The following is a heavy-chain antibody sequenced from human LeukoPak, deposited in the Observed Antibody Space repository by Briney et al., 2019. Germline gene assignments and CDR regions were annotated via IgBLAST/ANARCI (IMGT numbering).Heavy chain of an antibody. D-gene: IGHD6-13*01. CDR3: ATTFSGYVSSWPEYFQH. Sequence: SETLSLTCTVSGVSISNYYWNWIRQPPGKGLEWIGYYYYSGNTNYNPSLESRVTISPDTSKNQFSLRLFSVTASDTAVYYCATTFSGYVSSWPEYFQHWGQGTLVTVSS. CDR2: YYYSGNT. J-gene: IGHJ1*01. CDR1: GVSISNYY. V-gene: IGHV4-59*08.